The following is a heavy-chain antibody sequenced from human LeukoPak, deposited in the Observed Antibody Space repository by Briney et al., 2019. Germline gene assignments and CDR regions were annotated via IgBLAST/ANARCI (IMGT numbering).Heavy chain of an antibody. Sequence: GGSLRLSCAASGCTLSNYWMHWVRQAPGKGLVWVAHINGDGSSTTHADSVKGRFTISRDNAKNTLYLQMNSLRAEDTAVYYCVRGGVRGAFDIWGQGTMVTVPS. CDR2: INGDGSST. CDR3: VRGGVRGAFDI. D-gene: IGHD3-10*01. V-gene: IGHV3-74*01. CDR1: GCTLSNYW. J-gene: IGHJ3*02.